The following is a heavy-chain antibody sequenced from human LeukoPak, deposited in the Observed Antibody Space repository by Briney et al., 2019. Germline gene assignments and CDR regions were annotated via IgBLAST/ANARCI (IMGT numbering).Heavy chain of an antibody. D-gene: IGHD3-22*01. CDR3: ARDSYDSSGYYYRAYYFDY. Sequence: SETLSLTCTVSGGSISSYYWSWIRQPPGKGLEWLGYTSYSASSNYNPSLKSRVSISVDTSKNQFSLKLSSVTAADTAVYYCARDSYDSSGYYYRAYYFDYWGQGTLVTVSS. J-gene: IGHJ4*02. CDR1: GGSISSYY. V-gene: IGHV4-59*12. CDR2: TSYSASS.